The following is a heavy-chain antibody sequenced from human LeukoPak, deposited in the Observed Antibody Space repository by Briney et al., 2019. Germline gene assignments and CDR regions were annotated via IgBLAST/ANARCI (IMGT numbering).Heavy chain of an antibody. Sequence: GESLKISCKGSGYSFTSYWIGWVRQLPGKGLEWMGIIYPGDSDTRYSPSFQGQVTISADKSISTAYLQWSSLKASDTAMYCCATIYDSSGYYKGVPDYWGQGTLVTVSS. J-gene: IGHJ4*02. CDR2: IYPGDSDT. D-gene: IGHD3-22*01. CDR1: GYSFTSYW. CDR3: ATIYDSSGYYKGVPDY. V-gene: IGHV5-51*01.